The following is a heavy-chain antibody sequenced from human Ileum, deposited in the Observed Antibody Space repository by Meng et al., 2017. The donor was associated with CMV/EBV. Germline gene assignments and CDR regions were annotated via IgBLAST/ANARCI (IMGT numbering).Heavy chain of an antibody. CDR2: ISSSGRTI. Sequence: GESLKISCAASGFTFSSYEMNWVRQAPGKGLEWISYISSSGRTIYYGDAVKGRFTISRDNARNSLYLQLNSLRAEDTAVYYCAREWFGELLSPSGMDVWGQGTTVTVSS. CDR3: AREWFGELLSPSGMDV. D-gene: IGHD3-10*01. J-gene: IGHJ6*02. V-gene: IGHV3-48*03. CDR1: GFTFSSYE.